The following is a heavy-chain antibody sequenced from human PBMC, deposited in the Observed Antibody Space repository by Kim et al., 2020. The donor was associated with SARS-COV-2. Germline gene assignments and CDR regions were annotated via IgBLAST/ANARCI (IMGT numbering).Heavy chain of an antibody. CDR3: AKDGYDSSGYGDYFDY. CDR1: GFTFSSYA. J-gene: IGHJ4*02. Sequence: GGSLRLSCAASGFTFSSYAMSWVRQAPGKGLEWVSAISGSGGSTYYADSVKGRFTISRDNSKNTLYLQMNSLRAEDTAVYYCAKDGYDSSGYGDYFDYWGQGTLVTVSS. CDR2: ISGSGGST. D-gene: IGHD3-22*01. V-gene: IGHV3-23*01.